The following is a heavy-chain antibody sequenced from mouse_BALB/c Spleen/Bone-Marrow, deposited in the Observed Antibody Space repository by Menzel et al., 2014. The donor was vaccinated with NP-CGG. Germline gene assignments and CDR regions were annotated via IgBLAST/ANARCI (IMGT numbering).Heavy chain of an antibody. CDR3: AIEGYYDY. CDR2: ISSGSSTI. Sequence: DVQLVESGGGLVQPGGSRKPSCAASGFTFSSFGMHWVRPAPEKGLEWVAYISSGSSTIYYADTVKGRFTISRDNPKNTLFLQMTSLRSEDTAMYYCAIEGYYDYWGQGTTLTVSS. J-gene: IGHJ2*01. V-gene: IGHV5-17*02. D-gene: IGHD2-3*01. CDR1: GFTFSSFG.